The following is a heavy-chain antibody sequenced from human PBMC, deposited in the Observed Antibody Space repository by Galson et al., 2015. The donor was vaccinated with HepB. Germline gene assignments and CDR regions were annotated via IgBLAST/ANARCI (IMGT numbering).Heavy chain of an antibody. Sequence: SLRLSCAASGSSFSSHGMHWVRQAPGKGLEWVALIWFDGSKDSYADSVKGRFTISRDNSNNMLYLQMNNLRVEDTAVYYCARYYGDYRAFDYWGQGTQVTVSP. V-gene: IGHV3-33*01. CDR3: ARYYGDYRAFDY. J-gene: IGHJ4*02. CDR2: IWFDGSKD. CDR1: GSSFSSHG. D-gene: IGHD4-17*01.